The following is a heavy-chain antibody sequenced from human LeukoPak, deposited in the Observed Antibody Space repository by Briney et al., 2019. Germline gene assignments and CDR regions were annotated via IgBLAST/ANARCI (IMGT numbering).Heavy chain of an antibody. CDR2: ISYDGGNK. D-gene: IGHD2-15*01. V-gene: IGHV3-30*18. CDR1: GFTFSSYG. CDR3: AKDRWSFDY. Sequence: GRSLRLSCAASGFTFSSYGMHWVRQAPGKGLEWVAVISYDGGNKYYADSVKGRFTISRDNSKNTLYLQMNSLRAEDAAVYYCAKDRWSFDYWGQGTLVTVSS. J-gene: IGHJ4*02.